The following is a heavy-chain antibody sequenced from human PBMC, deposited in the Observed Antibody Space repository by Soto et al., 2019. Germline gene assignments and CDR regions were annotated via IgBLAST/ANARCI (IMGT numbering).Heavy chain of an antibody. J-gene: IGHJ6*02. Sequence: QVQLVESGGGLVKPGGSLRLSCAASGFTFSDYYMSWIRQAPGKGLEWVSYISSSSSYTNYADSVKGRFTISRDNAKNSLYLQMNGLRAEDTAVYYCARVGIAAAGTIGMDVWGQGSTVTVSS. V-gene: IGHV3-11*05. CDR2: ISSSSSYT. D-gene: IGHD6-13*01. CDR3: ARVGIAAAGTIGMDV. CDR1: GFTFSDYY.